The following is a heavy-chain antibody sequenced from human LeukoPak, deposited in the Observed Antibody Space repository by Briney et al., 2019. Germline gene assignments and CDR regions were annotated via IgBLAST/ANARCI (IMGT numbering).Heavy chain of an antibody. V-gene: IGHV1-2*06. CDR3: ARARVLRFLEWLPNS. CDR2: INPNSGGT. CDR1: GYTFTSYY. D-gene: IGHD3-3*01. Sequence: ASVKVSCKASGYTFTSYYMHWVRQAPGQGLEWMGRINPNSGGTNYAQEFQGRVTMTRDTSISTAYMELSRLRSDDTAVYYCARARVLRFLEWLPNSWGQGTLVTVSS. J-gene: IGHJ4*02.